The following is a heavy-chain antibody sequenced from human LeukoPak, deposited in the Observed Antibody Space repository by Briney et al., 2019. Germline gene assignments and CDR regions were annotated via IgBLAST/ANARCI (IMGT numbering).Heavy chain of an antibody. J-gene: IGHJ4*02. Sequence: GGSLRLSCAASGFTFSSYGMHWVRQAPGKGLEWVAVISYDGSNKYYADSVKGRFTISRDNSKNTLYLQMNSLRAEDTALYYCASSGYYWGQGTLVTVSS. V-gene: IGHV3-30*03. CDR3: ASSGYY. CDR1: GFTFSSYG. CDR2: ISYDGSNK. D-gene: IGHD3-22*01.